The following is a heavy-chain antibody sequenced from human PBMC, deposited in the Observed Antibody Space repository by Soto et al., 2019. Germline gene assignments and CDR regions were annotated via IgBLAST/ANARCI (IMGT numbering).Heavy chain of an antibody. Sequence: ASVKVSCKASGYTFTSYYMHCVRQAPGQGLEWMGIINPSGGSTSYAQKFQGRVTMTRDTSTSTVYMEPSSLRSEDTAVYYCAREERYCSGGSCYPIYYYYYGMDVWGQGTTVTVSS. CDR1: GYTFTSYY. D-gene: IGHD2-15*01. J-gene: IGHJ6*02. V-gene: IGHV1-46*01. CDR2: INPSGGST. CDR3: AREERYCSGGSCYPIYYYYYGMDV.